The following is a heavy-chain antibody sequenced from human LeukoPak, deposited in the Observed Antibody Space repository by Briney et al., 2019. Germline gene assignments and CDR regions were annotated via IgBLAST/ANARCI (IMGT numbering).Heavy chain of an antibody. J-gene: IGHJ5*02. CDR1: GDIVSSNSVT. CDR2: TYYRSTWYN. Sequence: PSQTLSLTCAISGDIVSSNSVTWIWIRQSPSRGLEWLGRTYYRSTWYNDYAVSVRGRITVNPDTSKNQFSLHLNSVTPEDTAVYYCARRLTQYDCFDPWGQGILVTVSS. CDR3: ARRLTQYDCFDP. D-gene: IGHD2-2*01. V-gene: IGHV6-1*01.